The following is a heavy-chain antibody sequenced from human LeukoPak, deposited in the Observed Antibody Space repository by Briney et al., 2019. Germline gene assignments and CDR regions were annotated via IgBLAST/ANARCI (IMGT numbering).Heavy chain of an antibody. Sequence: GGSLRLSCAASGFTFSSYAMSWVRQAPGKGLEWVSVISGSGGSTSYADSVKGRFTVSRDNSKNMLYLRMNSLRAEDTAIYYCAKDYDTLTGYYSLSDYWGQGTLVTVSS. D-gene: IGHD3-9*01. CDR3: AKDYDTLTGYYSLSDY. CDR1: GFTFSSYA. J-gene: IGHJ4*02. V-gene: IGHV3-23*01. CDR2: ISGSGGST.